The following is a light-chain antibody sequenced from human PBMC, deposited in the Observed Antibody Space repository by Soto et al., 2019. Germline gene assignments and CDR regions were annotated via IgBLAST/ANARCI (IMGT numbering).Light chain of an antibody. CDR1: QSVLYSSNNKNY. CDR3: QQYYSSPPT. CDR2: WAS. V-gene: IGKV4-1*01. J-gene: IGKJ1*01. Sequence: LLTPSPYSLSVSLGERATINCKSSQSVLYSSNNKNYLSWYQQRPGQPPKLLFYWASTRESGVPDRFSGSGSGTHFTLTITSLQAEDVAVYYCQQYYSSPPTFGQGTKVDIK.